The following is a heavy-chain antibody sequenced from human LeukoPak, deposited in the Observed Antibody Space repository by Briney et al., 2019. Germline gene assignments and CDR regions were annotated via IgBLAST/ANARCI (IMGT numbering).Heavy chain of an antibody. D-gene: IGHD6-6*01. CDR1: GFTFDDYG. CDR3: VKDAGIAARPWCFDS. Sequence: GGSLRLSCAASGFTFDDYGLHWVRQVPGKGLEWVSGINYQSATFDADSVKGRFTISKDNAKSLLFLLMDSLRPEDSALYYCVKDAGIAARPWCFDSWGQGTQVIVSS. J-gene: IGHJ4*02. V-gene: IGHV3-9*01. CDR2: INYQSATF.